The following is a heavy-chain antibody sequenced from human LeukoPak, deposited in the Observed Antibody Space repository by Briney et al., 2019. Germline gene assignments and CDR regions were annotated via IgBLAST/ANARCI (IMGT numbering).Heavy chain of an antibody. CDR2: ISNSGRT. Sequence: GGSLRLSCAASGFTFSNYAISGVRQAPGKGLEWVSAISNSGRTYYADSVKGRFTISRDNSKNTLHLQMNSLRAEDTAVYYCAKESPYAVGGTGRIYYFDYWGQGALVTVSS. CDR3: AKESPYAVGGTGRIYYFDY. D-gene: IGHD1-26*01. V-gene: IGHV3-23*01. CDR1: GFTFSNYA. J-gene: IGHJ4*02.